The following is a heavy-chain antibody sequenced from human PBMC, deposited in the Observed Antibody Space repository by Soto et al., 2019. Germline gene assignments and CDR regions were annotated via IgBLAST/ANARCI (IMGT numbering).Heavy chain of an antibody. D-gene: IGHD1-26*01. Sequence: QMQLVQSGPEVKKPGTSVKVSCKASGFTFTSSAVQWVRQARGQRLECIGWIVVGSGNTNYAQKFQERVTITRDMSTSTAYMELSSPRSEDTAVYYCAADVGSYYGYYYYYYGMDVWGQGPTVTVSS. V-gene: IGHV1-58*01. CDR1: GFTFTSSA. CDR3: AADVGSYYGYYYYYYGMDV. J-gene: IGHJ6*02. CDR2: IVVGSGNT.